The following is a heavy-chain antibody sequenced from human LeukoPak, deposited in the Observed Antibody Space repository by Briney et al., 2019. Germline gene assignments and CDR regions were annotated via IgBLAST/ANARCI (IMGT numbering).Heavy chain of an antibody. CDR3: ARGVDYYGV. CDR2: IYYSGST. D-gene: IGHD3-10*01. J-gene: IGHJ4*02. CDR1: GGSISSDNYY. Sequence: SETLSLTCTVSGGSISSDNYYWSWIRQPPGKGLEWIGYIYYSGSTFYNPSLKSRFTMSVDTSKNQFFLKLSSVTAADTAVYYCARGVDYYGVWGQGTLVTVSS. V-gene: IGHV4-30-4*01.